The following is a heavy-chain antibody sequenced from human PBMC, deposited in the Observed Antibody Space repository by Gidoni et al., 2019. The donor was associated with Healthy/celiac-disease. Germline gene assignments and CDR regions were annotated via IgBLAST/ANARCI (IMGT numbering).Heavy chain of an antibody. Sequence: QVQLQQWGAGLLKPSETLSLTCAVYGGSFSGYYWSWIRQPPGKGLEWIGEINHSGSTNYNPSLKSRVTISVDTSKNQFSLKLSSVTAADTAVYYCARVGRSSWGYYYYYMDVWGKGTTVTVSS. D-gene: IGHD6-13*01. J-gene: IGHJ6*03. CDR3: ARVGRSSWGYYYYYMDV. V-gene: IGHV4-34*01. CDR1: GGSFSGYY. CDR2: INHSGST.